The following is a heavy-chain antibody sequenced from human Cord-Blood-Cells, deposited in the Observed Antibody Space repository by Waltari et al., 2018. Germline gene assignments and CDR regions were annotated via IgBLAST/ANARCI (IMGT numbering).Heavy chain of an antibody. D-gene: IGHD1-26*01. CDR2: IRSKAYGGTT. CDR1: GLTFGVYA. CDR3: TRVGATIAFDI. V-gene: IGHV3-49*03. J-gene: IGHJ3*02. Sequence: EVQLVESGGGLVQQGRSLRISSTAYGLTFGVYAMRWFRQAPGKGLEWVGFIRSKAYGGTTEYASSVKGRFTISRDDSKSIAYLQMNSLKTEDTAVYYCTRVGATIAFDIWGQGTMVTVSS.